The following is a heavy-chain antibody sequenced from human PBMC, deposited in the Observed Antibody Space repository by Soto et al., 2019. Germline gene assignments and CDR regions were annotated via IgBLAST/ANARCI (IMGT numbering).Heavy chain of an antibody. J-gene: IGHJ4*02. D-gene: IGHD2-15*01. V-gene: IGHV3-7*01. CDR1: GFTFSNYW. CDR3: SRDVVVGAKALNY. Sequence: GSLRLSCAASGFTFSNYWMTWVRQAPGKGLGWVANIKEDGGEKHYVVSVKGRFTISRDNAKNSLYLQMNSLRVEDTAVYFCSRDVVVGAKALNYWGQGALVTVSA. CDR2: IKEDGGEK.